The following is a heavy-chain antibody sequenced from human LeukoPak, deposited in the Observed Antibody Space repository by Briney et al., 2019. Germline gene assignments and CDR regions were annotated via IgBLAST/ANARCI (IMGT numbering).Heavy chain of an antibody. CDR2: IYPGDSDT. V-gene: IGHV5-51*01. CDR3: AREEDHYYDSSGNAFDI. D-gene: IGHD3-22*01. Sequence: GESLKISCKGSGYSFTSYWIGWVRQMPGKGLEWMGIIYPGDSDTRYSPSFQGQVTISADKSIGTAYLQWSSLKASDTAMYYCAREEDHYYDSSGNAFDIWGQGTMVTVSS. J-gene: IGHJ3*02. CDR1: GYSFTSYW.